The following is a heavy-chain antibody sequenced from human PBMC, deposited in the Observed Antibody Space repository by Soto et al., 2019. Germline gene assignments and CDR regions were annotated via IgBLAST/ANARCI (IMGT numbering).Heavy chain of an antibody. D-gene: IGHD5-18*01. J-gene: IGHJ4*02. CDR2: IWNDGNNK. V-gene: IGHV3-33*01. CDR3: ATDLGGSYGPFDY. Sequence: QVQLVESGGGVVQPGRSLRLACAASGFTFNTYGMDWVRQAPGKGLEWVAVIWNDGNNKYYADSVKGRFTISRDNSKNTLYPQMNSLRAEDTAVYYCATDLGGSYGPFDYWGQGTLVTVSS. CDR1: GFTFNTYG.